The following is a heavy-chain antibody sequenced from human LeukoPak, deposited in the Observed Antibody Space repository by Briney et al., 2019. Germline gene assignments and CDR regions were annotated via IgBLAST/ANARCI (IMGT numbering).Heavy chain of an antibody. D-gene: IGHD3-16*01. V-gene: IGHV3-23*01. CDR3: AKAPRFGDHATEYYYYYMHV. Sequence: GGSLRLSCAASGFTFTSYAMSWVRQAPGKGLEWVSSSGSGGGTFYADSVKGRFTISRDNSKNTLYLQMNSLRVEDTAVYYCAKAPRFGDHATEYYYYYMHVWGKGTTVTVSS. CDR1: GFTFTSYA. J-gene: IGHJ6*03. CDR2: SGSGGGT.